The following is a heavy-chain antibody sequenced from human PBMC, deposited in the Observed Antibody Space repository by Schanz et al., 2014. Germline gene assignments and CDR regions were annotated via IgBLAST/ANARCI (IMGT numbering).Heavy chain of an antibody. V-gene: IGHV3-NL1*01. Sequence: QVQLVQSGGGVVQPGGSLRLSCAASGFTFTSYSMHWVRQAPGRGLEWISSMYINSGSTQYEDSVKGRFIISRDSSKNTLFLQMNSLRAEDTAVYFCARDGGRDGYNLAFDVWGQGTLVTVSS. CDR3: ARDGGRDGYNLAFDV. J-gene: IGHJ3*01. D-gene: IGHD5-12*01. CDR1: GFTFTSYS. CDR2: MYINSGST.